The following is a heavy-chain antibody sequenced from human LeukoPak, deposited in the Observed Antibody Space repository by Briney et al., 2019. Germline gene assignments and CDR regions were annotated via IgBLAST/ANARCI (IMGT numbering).Heavy chain of an antibody. CDR1: GFTFSSYD. CDR3: ARGGAPAVYFDY. J-gene: IGHJ4*02. CDR2: IGTAGDT. D-gene: IGHD1-26*01. V-gene: IGHV3-13*01. Sequence: PGGSLRLSCAASGFTFSSYDMHWVRQATGKGLEWVSAIGTAGDTYYPGSVKGRFTISRDNSNNTFYLQMNSLRPEDTAVYYCARGGAPAVYFDYWGQGALVIVSS.